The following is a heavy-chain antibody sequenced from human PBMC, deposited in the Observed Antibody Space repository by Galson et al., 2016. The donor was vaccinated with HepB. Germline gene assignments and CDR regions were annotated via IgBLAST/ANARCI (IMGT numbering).Heavy chain of an antibody. V-gene: IGHV3-9*01. J-gene: IGHJ4*02. CDR1: GFMFDGYA. CDR2: ISWNSGSK. D-gene: IGHD2-15*01. CDR3: AKTKALRGCSGGSCYSYFDY. Sequence: SLRLSCAASGFMFDGYAMHWVRQAPGKGLEWVSGISWNSGSKDYADSVKGRFTISRDNSKNTLYLQMNSLRAEDTAVYYCAKTKALRGCSGGSCYSYFDYWGQGTLVTVSS.